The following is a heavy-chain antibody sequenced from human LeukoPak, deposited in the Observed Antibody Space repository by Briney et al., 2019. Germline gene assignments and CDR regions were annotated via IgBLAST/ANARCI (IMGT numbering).Heavy chain of an antibody. V-gene: IGHV3-23*01. D-gene: IGHD3-22*01. CDR2: ISGTGGST. CDR3: AKDFQGDSSLFDY. J-gene: IGHJ4*02. Sequence: GGSLRLSCAASGFTFSTYAMSWVRQAPGKGLEWVSVISGTGGSTYYADSVKGRFTISRDNSKNTLYLQMNSLRAEDTAVYYCAKDFQGDSSLFDYWGQGTLVTVSS. CDR1: GFTFSTYA.